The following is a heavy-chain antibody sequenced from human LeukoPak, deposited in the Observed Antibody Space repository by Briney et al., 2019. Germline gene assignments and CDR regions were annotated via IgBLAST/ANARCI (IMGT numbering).Heavy chain of an antibody. V-gene: IGHV4-34*01. D-gene: IGHD2-15*01. Sequence: SETLSLTCAVYGGSFSGYYWSWIRQPPGKGLEWLGEINHSGSTNYNPSLKSRVTISVDTSKNQFSLKLSSVTAADTAVYYCAGDLTYCSGGSCLSPYYFDYWGQGTLVTVSS. CDR3: AGDLTYCSGGSCLSPYYFDY. CDR1: GGSFSGYY. J-gene: IGHJ4*02. CDR2: INHSGST.